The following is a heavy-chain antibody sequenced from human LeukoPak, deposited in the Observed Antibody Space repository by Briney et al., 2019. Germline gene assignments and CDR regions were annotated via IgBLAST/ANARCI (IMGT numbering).Heavy chain of an antibody. Sequence: PGGSLRLSCAASGFTLSSYWMSWVRQALGKGLEWVANIKQDGSEKYYVDSVKGRFTISRDNAKNSLYLQMNSLRAEDTAVYYCGRYGASSNPSSGWYGIDYWGQGTLVTVSS. CDR1: GFTLSSYW. J-gene: IGHJ4*02. V-gene: IGHV3-7*01. D-gene: IGHD6-19*01. CDR2: IKQDGSEK. CDR3: GRYGASSNPSSGWYGIDY.